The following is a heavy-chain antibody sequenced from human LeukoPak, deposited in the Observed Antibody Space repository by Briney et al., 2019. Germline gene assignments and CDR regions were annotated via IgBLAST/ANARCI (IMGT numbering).Heavy chain of an antibody. CDR2: ISAYNGNT. CDR3: ARVLLGYCSGGSCPYGY. CDR1: GYTFTSYG. D-gene: IGHD2-15*01. J-gene: IGHJ4*02. V-gene: IGHV1-18*01. Sequence: ASVKVSCKASGYTFTSYGISWVRQAPGQGLEWMGWISAYNGNTNYAQKLQGRVTMTTDTSTSTAYMELRSLRSDDTAVYYCARVLLGYCSGGSCPYGYWGQGTLVTDSS.